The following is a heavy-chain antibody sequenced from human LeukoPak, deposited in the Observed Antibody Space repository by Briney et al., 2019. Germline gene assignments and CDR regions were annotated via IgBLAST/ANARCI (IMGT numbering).Heavy chain of an antibody. Sequence: KPSETLSLTCTVSGDSIGSRNYYWAWIRQPPGKGLEWIGSIFYSGSTYYTPSLQRRVTISVDTSKNQYSLRLTSVTAADTAVYFCARRLFGGWNGIYYHYYIDVWGKGTTVTVSS. CDR1: GDSIGSRNYY. D-gene: IGHD6-19*01. CDR3: ARRLFGGWNGIYYHYYIDV. CDR2: IFYSGST. J-gene: IGHJ6*03. V-gene: IGHV4-39*01.